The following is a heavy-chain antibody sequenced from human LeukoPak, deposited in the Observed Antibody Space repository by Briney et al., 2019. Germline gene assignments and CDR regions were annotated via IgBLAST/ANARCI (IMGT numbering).Heavy chain of an antibody. CDR3: ARLPGSGYCSGGSCSNAFDI. V-gene: IGHV4-61*02. D-gene: IGHD2-15*01. J-gene: IGHJ3*02. CDR1: GGSISSGSYY. CDR2: IYSSGRT. Sequence: SETLSLTCTASGGSISSGSYYWGWSRQPAGRGLEWIGRIYSSGRTNYNPSLKSRVTISVETAKNQFSLKLSSVTAADTAVYYCARLPGSGYCSGGSCSNAFDIWGQGTMVTVSS.